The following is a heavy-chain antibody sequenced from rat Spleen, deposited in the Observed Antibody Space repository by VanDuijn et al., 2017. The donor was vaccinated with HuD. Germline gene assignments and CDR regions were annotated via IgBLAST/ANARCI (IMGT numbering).Heavy chain of an antibody. V-gene: IGHV5-7*01. D-gene: IGHD1-2*01. CDR2: VSMGGSNT. CDR1: GISLTDYS. J-gene: IGHJ2*01. Sequence: VQLKESGPGLVQPSQTLSLTCTVSGISLTDYSVHWVRQAPKKGLEWVAYVSMGGSNTFYRDSVKDRFTISRDNAKSTLYLQMDSLRSEDTATYYCARGGIYDYWGQGVMVTVSS. CDR3: ARGGIYDY.